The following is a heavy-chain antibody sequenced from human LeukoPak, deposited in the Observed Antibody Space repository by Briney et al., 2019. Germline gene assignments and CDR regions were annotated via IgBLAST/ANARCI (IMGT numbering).Heavy chain of an antibody. CDR2: ISYDGSNK. J-gene: IGHJ4*02. Sequence: GGSLRLSCAASGFTFSSYGMHWVRQAPGRGLEWVAVISYDGSNKYYADSVKGRFTISRDNSKNTLYLQMNSLRAEDTAVYYCAKMIAAEPFDYWGQGTLVTVSS. CDR3: AKMIAAEPFDY. D-gene: IGHD6-13*01. CDR1: GFTFSSYG. V-gene: IGHV3-30*18.